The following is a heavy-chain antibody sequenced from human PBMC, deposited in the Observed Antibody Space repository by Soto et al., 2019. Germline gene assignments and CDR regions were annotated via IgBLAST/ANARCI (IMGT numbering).Heavy chain of an antibody. CDR2: IIPILGIA. D-gene: IGHD4-17*01. CDR1: GGTFSSYT. CDR3: AGGGDFHDYGDYVPFDY. Sequence: QVQLVQSGAEVKKPGSSVKVSCKASGGTFSSYTISWVRQAPGQGLEWMGRIIPILGIANYAQKFQGRVTITADKSTSTAYMELSSLRSEDTAVYYCAGGGDFHDYGDYVPFDYWGQGTLVTVSS. J-gene: IGHJ4*02. V-gene: IGHV1-69*02.